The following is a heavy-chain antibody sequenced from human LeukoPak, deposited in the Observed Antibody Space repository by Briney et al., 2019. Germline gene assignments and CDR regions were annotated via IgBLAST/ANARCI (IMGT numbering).Heavy chain of an antibody. D-gene: IGHD3-9*01. J-gene: IGHJ3*02. CDR3: ARRGLYYDILTGFDI. V-gene: IGHV4-34*01. Sequence: TSETLSLTCAVYGGSFSGYYWSWIRQPPGKGLEWIGEINHSGSTNYNPSLKSRVTISVDTYKNQCSLKLSSATAADTAVYYCARRGLYYDILTGFDIWGQGTMVTVSS. CDR1: GGSFSGYY. CDR2: INHSGST.